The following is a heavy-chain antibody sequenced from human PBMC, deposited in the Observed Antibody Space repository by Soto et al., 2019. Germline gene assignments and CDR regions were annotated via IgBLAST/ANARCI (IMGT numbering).Heavy chain of an antibody. V-gene: IGHV4-59*01. CDR3: ARALWGRGNWFDP. D-gene: IGHD3-16*01. Sequence: QVQLQESSPGLVKPSETLSLTCTVSGGSISSYYWSWIRQPPGKGLEWIGYIYYSGSTNYNPSLKSRVTISVDTSKNQFSLKLSSVTAADTAVYYCARALWGRGNWFDPWGQGTLVTVSS. J-gene: IGHJ5*02. CDR2: IYYSGST. CDR1: GGSISSYY.